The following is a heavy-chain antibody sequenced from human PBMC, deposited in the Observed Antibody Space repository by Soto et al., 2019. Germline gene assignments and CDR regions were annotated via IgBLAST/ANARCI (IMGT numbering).Heavy chain of an antibody. CDR3: ARSHGHIWNAF. V-gene: IGHV3-48*01. Sequence: EVKLVQSGGASVQSGGSLRLACAVSGLTYSDYSMNWVRQAPGKGLEWISYLSPSGSRLYYTDSVKDRFTISRDNAKNSPFAQMQSLRGEGTAVYYWARSHGHIWNAFWGQGTVVTVSS. CDR1: GLTYSDYS. D-gene: IGHD1-1*01. CDR2: LSPSGSRL. J-gene: IGHJ4*02.